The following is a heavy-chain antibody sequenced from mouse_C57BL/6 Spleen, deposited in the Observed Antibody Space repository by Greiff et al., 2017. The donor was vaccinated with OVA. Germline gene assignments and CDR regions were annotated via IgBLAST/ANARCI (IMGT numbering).Heavy chain of an antibody. J-gene: IGHJ2*01. Sequence: VQLQQPGAELVKPGASVKLSCKASGYTFTSYWMHWVKQRPGPGLEWIGMIHPNSGSTNYNEKFKSKATLTVDKSSSTAYMQLSSLTSEDSAVYYCAGEGGSYYFDYWGQGTTLTVSS. CDR2: IHPNSGST. CDR1: GYTFTSYW. V-gene: IGHV1-64*01. CDR3: AGEGGSYYFDY.